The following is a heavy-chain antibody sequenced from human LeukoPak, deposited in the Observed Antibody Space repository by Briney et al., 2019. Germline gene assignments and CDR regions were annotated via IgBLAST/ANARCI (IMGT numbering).Heavy chain of an antibody. V-gene: IGHV4-61*01. CDR1: GGSVSSGSYY. J-gene: IGHJ4*02. CDR3: ARVEYGGLDY. D-gene: IGHD4-23*01. Sequence: SETLSLTCTVSGGSVSSGSYYWSWIRQPPGKGLEWIGYIYYRGSTNYNPSLKSRVTISVDTSKNQFSLRLTSVTAADTAVYYCARVEYGGLDYWGQGTLVSVSS. CDR2: IYYRGST.